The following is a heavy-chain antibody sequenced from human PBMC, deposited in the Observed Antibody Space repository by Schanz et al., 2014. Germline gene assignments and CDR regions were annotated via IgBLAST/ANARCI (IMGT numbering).Heavy chain of an antibody. Sequence: EVQLLESGGGLAQPGGSLRLSCAASGFTFSGFWMTWVRQAPGKGLEWVANIKHDGSVKGYVDSVEGRFTISRDNAKNTLYLQMNTLRAEDTAVYYCLAPDYGMDVWGQGTTVTVSS. CDR2: IKHDGSVK. CDR3: LAPDYGMDV. V-gene: IGHV3-7*01. J-gene: IGHJ6*02. CDR1: GFTFSGFW.